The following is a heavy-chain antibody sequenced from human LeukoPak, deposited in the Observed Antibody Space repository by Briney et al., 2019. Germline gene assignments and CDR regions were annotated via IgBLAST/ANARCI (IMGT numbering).Heavy chain of an antibody. CDR2: IKQDGSEK. J-gene: IGHJ4*02. CDR3: ARGGSNFDY. CDR1: GFAFSTFW. Sequence: GGSLRLSCTASGFAFSTFWMTWVRQAPGKGLEWVANIKQDGSEKYYVDPVKGRFTISRGNAMNSLYLQMNSLRAEDTAVYYCARGGSNFDYWGQGTLVTVSS. V-gene: IGHV3-7*01.